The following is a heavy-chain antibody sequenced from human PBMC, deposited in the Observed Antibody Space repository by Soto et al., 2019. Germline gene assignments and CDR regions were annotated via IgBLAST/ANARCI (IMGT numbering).Heavy chain of an antibody. D-gene: IGHD3-3*01. CDR1: GFTFSSYG. Sequence: GGSLRLSCAASGFTFSSYGMHWVRQAPGKGLEWVAVISYDGSNKYYADSVKGRFTISRDNSKNTLYLQMNSLRAEDTAVYYCAKDGEIDPVRFLEWLPYFDYWGQGTLVTVSS. J-gene: IGHJ4*02. V-gene: IGHV3-30*18. CDR2: ISYDGSNK. CDR3: AKDGEIDPVRFLEWLPYFDY.